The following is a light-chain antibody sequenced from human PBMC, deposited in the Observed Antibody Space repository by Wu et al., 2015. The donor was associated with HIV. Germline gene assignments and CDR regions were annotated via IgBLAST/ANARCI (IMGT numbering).Light chain of an antibody. CDR3: QQSYSIPIT. CDR1: QTIHSY. CDR2: GTS. V-gene: IGKV1-39*01. Sequence: DIQLTQSPPSLSASVGDRVTITCRASQTIHSYLNWYQQKPGKAPKLLIYGTSTLQSGVPSRFSGSGSGTDFSLTIRSLQPEDFATYYCQQSYSIPITFGQGTRLDIK. J-gene: IGKJ5*01.